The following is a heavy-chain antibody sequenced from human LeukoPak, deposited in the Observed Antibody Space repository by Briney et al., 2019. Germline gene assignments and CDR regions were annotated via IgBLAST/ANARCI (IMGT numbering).Heavy chain of an antibody. D-gene: IGHD2-2*02. CDR3: ARDHNGPYTFDY. CDR1: GFTFSNSW. V-gene: IGHV3-7*01. Sequence: GGSLRLSCTASGFTFSNSWMSWVRQAPGKGLEWVANIKQDGSEKYYVDSVKGRFTISRDNAKKSPYLQMNSLKVEDTAVYYCARDHNGPYTFDYWGQGTLVTVSS. J-gene: IGHJ4*02. CDR2: IKQDGSEK.